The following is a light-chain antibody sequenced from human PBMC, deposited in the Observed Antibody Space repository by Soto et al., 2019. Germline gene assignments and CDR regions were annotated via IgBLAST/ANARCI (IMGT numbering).Light chain of an antibody. V-gene: IGLV1-44*01. J-gene: IGLJ2*01. CDR3: AAWDDSLNGPL. CDR1: SSNIGTNT. Sequence: QSVLTQPPSASGTPGQRVTLSCSGSSSNIGTNTVNWYQQLPGTAPKLLIYNNNHRPSGVLDRFSGSKSGTSASLAISGLQSEDEADYYCAAWDDSLNGPLFGGGTQLTVL. CDR2: NNN.